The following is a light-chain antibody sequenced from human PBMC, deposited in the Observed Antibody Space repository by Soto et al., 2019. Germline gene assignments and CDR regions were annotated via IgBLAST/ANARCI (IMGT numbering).Light chain of an antibody. CDR3: QQTYNFPHT. Sequence: DIQMTQSPSSLSASVGDRVTISCRAGQAIDNSLNWYRQKPEKAPELLIYTVSNLHPGVPSGFSGSGSGTDFTLTISSLQPEDFATYFCQQTYNFPHTFGQGTKLEIK. CDR2: TVS. J-gene: IGKJ2*01. V-gene: IGKV1-39*01. CDR1: QAIDNS.